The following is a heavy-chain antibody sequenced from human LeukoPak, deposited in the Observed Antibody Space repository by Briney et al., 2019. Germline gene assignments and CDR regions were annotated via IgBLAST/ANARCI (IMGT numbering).Heavy chain of an antibody. CDR2: ISGYNGNT. CDR3: ARGYCSGGSCYFDY. D-gene: IGHD2-15*01. J-gene: IGHJ4*02. V-gene: IGHV1-18*01. Sequence: ASVKVSCKASGYTFPSYGISWVRQAPGQGLEWMGWISGYNGNTNYAQKLQGRVTMTTDTSTSTAYMELRSLRSDDTAVYYCARGYCSGGSCYFDYWGQGTLVTVSS. CDR1: GYTFPSYG.